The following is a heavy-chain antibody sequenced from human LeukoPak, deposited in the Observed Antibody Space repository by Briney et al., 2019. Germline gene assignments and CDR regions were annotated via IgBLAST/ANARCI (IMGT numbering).Heavy chain of an antibody. J-gene: IGHJ3*02. CDR2: ISYDGSNK. CDR1: GFTFSSYA. D-gene: IGHD3-10*01. CDR3: ARVGACGGSGSYPGAFDI. V-gene: IGHV3-30*04. Sequence: GGSLRLSCAASGFTFSSYAMHWVRQAPGKGLEWVAVISYDGSNKYYADSVKGRFTISRDNSENTLYLQMNSLRAEDTAVYYCARVGACGGSGSYPGAFDIWGQGTMVTVSS.